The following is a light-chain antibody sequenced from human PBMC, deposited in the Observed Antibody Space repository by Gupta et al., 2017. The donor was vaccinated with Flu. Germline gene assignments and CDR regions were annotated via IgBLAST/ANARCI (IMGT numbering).Light chain of an antibody. CDR3: QQDDSLRT. V-gene: IGKV1-33*01. CDR2: DAS. J-gene: IGKJ1*01. Sequence: YPSGLSASVADRVTSASQESQESRNYLNWEQQKPGKAHNLIIYDASKEENGDPYRFSGSGDGKEVTYTSKGRQVEDGEGYYGQQDDSLRTFGQGTAVEIK. CDR1: QESRNY.